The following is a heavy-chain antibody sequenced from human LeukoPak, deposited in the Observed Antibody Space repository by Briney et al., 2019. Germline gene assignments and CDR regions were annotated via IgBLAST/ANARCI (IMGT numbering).Heavy chain of an antibody. D-gene: IGHD2-15*01. CDR3: ARVTVVVGYYYYYYMDV. J-gene: IGHJ6*03. CDR2: IRSSGSTI. V-gene: IGHV3-48*03. Sequence: PGGSLRLSCAASGLTFSSYEMNWVRQAPGKGREWVSYIRSSGSTIYYADSVKGRFTISRDNAKDSLYLQMNSLRAEDTAVYYCARVTVVVGYYYYYYMDVWGKGTTVTISS. CDR1: GLTFSSYE.